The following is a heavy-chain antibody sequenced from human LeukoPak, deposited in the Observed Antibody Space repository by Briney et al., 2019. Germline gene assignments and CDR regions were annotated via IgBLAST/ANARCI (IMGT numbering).Heavy chain of an antibody. CDR3: ARGGTFYRRTLLNYFDY. Sequence: SVKVSCKASGGTFSTYAISWVRQPPGQGLEWMGRIIPISGTANYAQKFQGRVTFTTDESTNTAYMELSSLRSEDTAVYYCARGGTFYRRTLLNYFDYWGQGSLVTVSS. D-gene: IGHD1-14*01. CDR1: GGTFSTYA. J-gene: IGHJ4*02. V-gene: IGHV1-69*05. CDR2: IIPISGTA.